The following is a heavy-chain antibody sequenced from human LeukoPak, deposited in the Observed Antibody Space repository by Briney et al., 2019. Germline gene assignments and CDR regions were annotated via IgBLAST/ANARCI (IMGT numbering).Heavy chain of an antibody. D-gene: IGHD3-10*01. V-gene: IGHV3-53*01. J-gene: IGHJ4*02. CDR2: IYSSGNT. CDR1: GGSFSGYY. CDR3: ALGTRGVMSDY. Sequence: ETLSLTCAVYGGSFSGYYWSWIRQPPGKGLEWVSVIYSSGNTYYADSVKGRFTISRDNSKNTLYLQMNSLRAEDTAVYYCALGTRGVMSDYWGQGTLVTVAS.